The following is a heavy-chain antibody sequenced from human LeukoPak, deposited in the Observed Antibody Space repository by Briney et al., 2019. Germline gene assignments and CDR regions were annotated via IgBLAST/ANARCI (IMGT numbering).Heavy chain of an antibody. J-gene: IGHJ6*03. Sequence: PSETLSLTCAVYGGSFSGYYWSWIRQPPGKGLEWIGEINHSGSTNYNPSLKSRVTISVDTSKNQLSLKLSSVTAADTAVYYCAREGAAGNYYYYYMDVWGKGTTVTVSS. CDR1: GGSFSGYY. V-gene: IGHV4-34*01. D-gene: IGHD6-13*01. CDR2: INHSGST. CDR3: AREGAAGNYYYYYMDV.